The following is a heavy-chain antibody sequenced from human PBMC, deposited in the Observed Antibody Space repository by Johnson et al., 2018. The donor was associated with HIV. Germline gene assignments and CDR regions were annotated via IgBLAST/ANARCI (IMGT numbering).Heavy chain of an antibody. J-gene: IGHJ3*02. CDR3: TTGLYWNDAFNI. V-gene: IGHV3-15*01. D-gene: IGHD1-1*01. Sequence: EVQLVESGGDLVQPGGSLRLSCVTSGFSVSRSYMNWVRQAPGKGLEWVGRLKSKSDGGTIDYAAPVKGRFTISRDGSKNTLYLHMNSLKTEETGVYYCTTGLYWNDAFNIWGQGTMVSVSS. CDR2: LKSKSDGGTI. CDR1: GFSVSRSY.